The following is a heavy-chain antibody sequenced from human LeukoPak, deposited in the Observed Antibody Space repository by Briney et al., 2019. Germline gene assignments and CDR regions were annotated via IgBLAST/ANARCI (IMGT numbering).Heavy chain of an antibody. V-gene: IGHV3-23*01. CDR1: GFTFSSYG. D-gene: IGHD6-19*01. CDR3: GVYSSGWEIDY. J-gene: IGHJ4*02. CDR2: ISGSGGST. Sequence: GGTLRLSCAASGFTFSSYGMSWVRQAPGKGLEWVSAISGSGGSTYYADSVKGRFTISRDNSKNTLYLQMNSLRAEDTAVYYCGVYSSGWEIDYWGQGTLVTVSS.